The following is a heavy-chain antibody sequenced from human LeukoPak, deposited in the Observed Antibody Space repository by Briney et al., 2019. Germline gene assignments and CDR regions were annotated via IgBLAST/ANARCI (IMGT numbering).Heavy chain of an antibody. CDR1: RYMFASYD. D-gene: IGHD3-9*01. V-gene: IGHV1-8*01. CDR3: AKEPTVDHNLLRYFDWFFDY. CDR2: ENPNSGNS. Sequence: ASVKVFCKASRYMFASYDINWVRQATGQGLEWMGWENPNSGNSGYAQKFQGRVTMTGDTSISTGYMELSSLRAEDTAVYYCAKEPTVDHNLLRYFDWFFDYWGQGTLVTVSS. J-gene: IGHJ4*02.